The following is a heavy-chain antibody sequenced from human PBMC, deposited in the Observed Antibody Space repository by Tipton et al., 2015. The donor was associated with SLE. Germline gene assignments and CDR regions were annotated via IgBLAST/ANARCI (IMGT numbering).Heavy chain of an antibody. V-gene: IGHV3-30*04. CDR1: GFTFSNYA. CDR2: ISYDGSNK. Sequence: SLRLSCAASGFTFSNYAMHWVRQAPGKGLEWVAVISYDGSNKYYADSVKGRFTISRDNSKNTLYLQMNSLRAEDTAVYYCARDDSSGAFDVWGQGTMVTVSS. D-gene: IGHD3-10*01. J-gene: IGHJ3*01. CDR3: ARDDSSGAFDV.